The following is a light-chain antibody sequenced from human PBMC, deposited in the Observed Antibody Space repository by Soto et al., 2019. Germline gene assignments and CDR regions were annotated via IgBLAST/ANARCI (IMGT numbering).Light chain of an antibody. J-gene: IGKJ5*01. CDR3: MQATQLRT. Sequence: EIVLTQTPLLSPVTLGQPASISCRSSRSLVASDGNAYLTWLHQRPGQPPRPLLYQVSQRLSGVTDRFSGSGAGTDFTLHISRVEAENVGTYFCMQATQLRTFGQGTRLEIK. V-gene: IGKV2-24*01. CDR1: RSLVASDGNAY. CDR2: QVS.